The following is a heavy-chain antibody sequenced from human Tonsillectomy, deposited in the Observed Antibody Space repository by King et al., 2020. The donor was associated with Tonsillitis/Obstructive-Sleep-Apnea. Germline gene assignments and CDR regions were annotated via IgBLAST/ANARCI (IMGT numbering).Heavy chain of an antibody. CDR2: IYYSGST. Sequence: VQLQESGPGLVKPSETLSLTCTVSGGSISSYYWSWIRQPPGKGLEWIGYIYYSGSTNYNPSLKSRVTISVDTSKNQFSLKLSSVTAADTAVYYCARGPQDVNWNRNLLYYYYYMDVWGKGTTVTVSS. V-gene: IGHV4-59*01. D-gene: IGHD1-1*01. J-gene: IGHJ6*03. CDR1: GGSISSYY. CDR3: ARGPQDVNWNRNLLYYYYYMDV.